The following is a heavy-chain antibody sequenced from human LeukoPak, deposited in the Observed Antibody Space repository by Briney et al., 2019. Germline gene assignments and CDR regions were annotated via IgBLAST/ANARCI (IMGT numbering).Heavy chain of an antibody. J-gene: IGHJ6*02. D-gene: IGHD3-10*01. CDR1: GFTFSSYA. CDR3: AKVPYSDYGAGRPPFMDV. Sequence: GESLRLSCAASGFTFSSYAMSWVRQAPGKGLEWVSTITDGGGTTYYADSVKGRFTISRDNSKNTLYLQMNSLRDEDTAVYYCAKVPYSDYGAGRPPFMDVWGHGTTVAISS. V-gene: IGHV3-23*01. CDR2: ITDGGGTT.